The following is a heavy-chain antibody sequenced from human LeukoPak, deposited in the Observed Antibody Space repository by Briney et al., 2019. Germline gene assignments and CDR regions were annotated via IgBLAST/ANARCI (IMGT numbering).Heavy chain of an antibody. D-gene: IGHD4-23*01. Sequence: ASVKVFCKASGYTFTSYGISWMRQAPGRGLECMGWISSYNGNTNYAQKLQGRVTMTTDTSTSTAYMELRSLRSDDTAVYYCARDANLNLDYGGNPASDYWGQGTLVTVSS. CDR2: ISSYNGNT. V-gene: IGHV1-18*01. J-gene: IGHJ4*02. CDR3: ARDANLNLDYGGNPASDY. CDR1: GYTFTSYG.